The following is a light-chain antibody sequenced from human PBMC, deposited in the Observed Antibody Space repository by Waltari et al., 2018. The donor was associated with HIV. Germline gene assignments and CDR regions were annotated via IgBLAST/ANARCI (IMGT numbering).Light chain of an antibody. CDR1: SSNIGSHP. J-gene: IGLJ3*02. Sequence: QSVLNQSPSASGTPGQRVIISCSGRSSNIGSHPVTYYQQFPGTAPKLLIYTYGQRPSGVPERFSGSKAATSASLAISGLRSEDEADYYCATWDDSLNAWVFGGGTKLTVL. CDR2: TYG. CDR3: ATWDDSLNAWV. V-gene: IGLV1-44*01.